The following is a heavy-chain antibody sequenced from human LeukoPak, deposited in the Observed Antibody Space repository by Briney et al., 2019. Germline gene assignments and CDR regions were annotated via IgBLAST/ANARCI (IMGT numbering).Heavy chain of an antibody. J-gene: IGHJ4*02. D-gene: IGHD6-19*01. Sequence: SGGSLRLSCAASGFTVSSNYMSWVRQAPGKGLEWVSVIYSGGSTYYADSVKGRFAISRDNSKNTLYLQMNSLRAEDTDVYYCARERIAVAGDRGHFDYWGQGTLVTVSS. CDR1: GFTVSSNY. CDR2: IYSGGST. CDR3: ARERIAVAGDRGHFDY. V-gene: IGHV3-53*01.